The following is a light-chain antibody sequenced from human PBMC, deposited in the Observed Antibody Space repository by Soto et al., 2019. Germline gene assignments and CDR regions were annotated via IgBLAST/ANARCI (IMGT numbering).Light chain of an antibody. CDR1: QDINNF. CDR2: AAS. J-gene: IGKJ2*01. Sequence: DIQMTQSPSSLSASVGYRITITCQASQDINNFLNWYQQKPGKAPRLLIYAASNLETGVPSRFSGSGSLTDFTLTINSLQPEDIATYFCQQYQYLPYTFGQGTKLE. CDR3: QQYQYLPYT. V-gene: IGKV1-33*01.